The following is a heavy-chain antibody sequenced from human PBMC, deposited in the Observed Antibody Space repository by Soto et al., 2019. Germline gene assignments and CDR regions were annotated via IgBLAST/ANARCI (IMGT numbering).Heavy chain of an antibody. D-gene: IGHD6-19*01. CDR2: IRSKANSYAT. CDR3: TRQLSGRAIAVAGKGGADI. CDR1: GFTFSGSA. V-gene: IGHV3-73*01. Sequence: GGSLRLSCAASGFTFSGSAMHWVRQASGKGLEWVGRIRSKANSYATAYAASVKGRFTISRDDSKNTAYLQMNSPKTEDTAVYYCTRQLSGRAIAVAGKGGADIWGQGTMVTVSS. J-gene: IGHJ3*02.